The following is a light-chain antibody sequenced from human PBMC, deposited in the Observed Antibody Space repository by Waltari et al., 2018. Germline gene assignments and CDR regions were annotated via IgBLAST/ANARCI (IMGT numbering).Light chain of an antibody. Sequence: QSVLTQPPSVSAAPGQRVTISCSGGSSHIGNNYVSWSQQFPGTAPKLPIYEDSERPAGIPGRFSGSKSGTSATLDITGLQAGDEADYYCGTWDSSLSGAVFGGGTHLTVL. CDR3: GTWDSSLSGAV. V-gene: IGLV1-51*02. J-gene: IGLJ7*01. CDR1: SSHIGNNY. CDR2: EDS.